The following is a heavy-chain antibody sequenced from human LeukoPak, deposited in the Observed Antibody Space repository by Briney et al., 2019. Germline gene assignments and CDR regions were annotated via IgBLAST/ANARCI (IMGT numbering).Heavy chain of an antibody. CDR1: GFAVSNNY. Sequence: GGSLRLSCAASGFAVSNNYMTWVRQAPGKGLEWLSIIYSAGPTDYADSVKGRFAISRDNSKNTVYLQMNSLTAEDTAVYYCGRVSVAGWQPIDYWGQATLVTVSS. D-gene: IGHD4-23*01. V-gene: IGHV3-53*01. CDR3: GRVSVAGWQPIDY. J-gene: IGHJ4*02. CDR2: IYSAGPT.